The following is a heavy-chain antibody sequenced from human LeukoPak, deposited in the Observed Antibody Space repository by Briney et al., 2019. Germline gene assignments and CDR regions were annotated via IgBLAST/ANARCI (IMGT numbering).Heavy chain of an antibody. J-gene: IGHJ6*02. D-gene: IGHD3-3*01. Sequence: SETLSLTCAVYGGSFSGYYWSWIRQPPGKGLEWIGEIKHSGSTNYNPSLKSRVTISVDTSKNQFSLKLSSVTAADTAVYYCARGRGGTIFGVVIYYYYGMDVWGQGTTVTVSS. CDR2: IKHSGST. V-gene: IGHV4-34*01. CDR1: GGSFSGYY. CDR3: ARGRGGTIFGVVIYYYYGMDV.